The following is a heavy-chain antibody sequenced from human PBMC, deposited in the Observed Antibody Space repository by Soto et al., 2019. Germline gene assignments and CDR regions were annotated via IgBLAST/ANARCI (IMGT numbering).Heavy chain of an antibody. CDR1: GFTFSSYS. CDR2: ISSSSSYI. Sequence: GGSLRLSCAASGFTFSSYSMNWVRQAPGKGLEWVSSISSSSSYINYADSVKGRFTISKDNAKNSLYLQINSLRADDTAVYSCARDLLADSSSWAYYYYYYGMDVWGQGTTVTVSS. V-gene: IGHV3-21*01. CDR3: ARDLLADSSSWAYYYYYYGMDV. J-gene: IGHJ6*02. D-gene: IGHD6-13*01.